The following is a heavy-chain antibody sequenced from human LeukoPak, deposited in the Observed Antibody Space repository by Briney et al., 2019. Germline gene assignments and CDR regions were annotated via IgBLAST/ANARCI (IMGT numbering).Heavy chain of an antibody. CDR1: GFTSSAHY. J-gene: IGHJ4*02. D-gene: IGHD2-15*01. V-gene: IGHV3-72*01. Sequence: GGSLRLSCGASGFTSSAHYMDWVRQAPGKGLEWVGRSRNKANNYITEYAASVKGRFTISRDESQNALYLQMNSLKIDDTAVYYCARRGGSCSHSDFWGQGTLVTVSS. CDR2: SRNKANNYIT. CDR3: ARRGGSCSHSDF.